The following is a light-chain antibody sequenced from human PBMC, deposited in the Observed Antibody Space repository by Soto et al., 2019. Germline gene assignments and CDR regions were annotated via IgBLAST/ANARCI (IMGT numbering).Light chain of an antibody. J-gene: IGLJ1*01. V-gene: IGLV2-14*01. CDR3: SSYTSDSSYV. CDR1: SCNIGAGYD. CDR2: AVS. Sequence: QSVLTQPPSVSGAPGQWVTISCTGSSCNIGAGYDVPWYQQHPGKAPKLMIYAVSNRPSGVSNRFSASKSGNTASLLISGLQAEDEADYYCSSYTSDSSYVFGSGTKVTVL.